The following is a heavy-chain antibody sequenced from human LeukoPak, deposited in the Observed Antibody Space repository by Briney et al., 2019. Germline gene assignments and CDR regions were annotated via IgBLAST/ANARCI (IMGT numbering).Heavy chain of an antibody. CDR1: GYTFTGYC. CDR2: INPNSGGT. CDR3: ARDLDERLYYFDY. D-gene: IGHD5-24*01. J-gene: IGHJ4*02. Sequence: ASVKVSCRASGYTFTGYCMHWVRQAPGQGLEWMGWINPNSGGTNYAQKFQGRVTMTRDTSISTAYMELSRLRSDDTAVYYCARDLDERLYYFDYWGQGTLVTVSS. V-gene: IGHV1-2*02.